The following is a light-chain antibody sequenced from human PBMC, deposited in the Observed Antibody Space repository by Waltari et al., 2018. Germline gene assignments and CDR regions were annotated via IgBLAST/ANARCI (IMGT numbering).Light chain of an antibody. Sequence: QSALTQPASVSGSPGQSITISCTGTSSDVGGYNSVSWYQQYPGKAPKLMIYDVNKRPSGVSNRFSGSKSGNTASLTISGLQAEDEADYYCSSYTSSSTLVFGGGTKLTVL. CDR2: DVN. V-gene: IGLV2-14*03. J-gene: IGLJ3*02. CDR1: SSDVGGYNS. CDR3: SSYTSSSTLV.